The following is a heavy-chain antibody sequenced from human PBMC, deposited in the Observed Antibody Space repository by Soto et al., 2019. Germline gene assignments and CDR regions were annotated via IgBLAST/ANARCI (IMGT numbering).Heavy chain of an antibody. CDR3: ARAEILWFGDGFNYYYGMDV. J-gene: IGHJ6*02. CDR1: GASVSSTKW. CDR2: INHSGST. Sequence: PSETLSLTCAVSGASVSSTKWWSWVRQPPGKGLDWIGEINHSGSTNYNPSLKSRVTISVDTSKNQFSLKLSSVTAADTAVYYCARAEILWFGDGFNYYYGMDVWGQGTTVTVSS. V-gene: IGHV4-4*02. D-gene: IGHD3-10*01.